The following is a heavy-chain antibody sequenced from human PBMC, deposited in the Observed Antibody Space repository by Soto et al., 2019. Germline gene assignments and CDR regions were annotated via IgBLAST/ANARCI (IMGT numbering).Heavy chain of an antibody. CDR2: INHSGST. D-gene: IGHD5-18*01. V-gene: IGHV4-34*01. J-gene: IGHJ3*02. CDR3: ARLGYSYGYGAFDI. CDR1: GGSFSGYY. Sequence: SETLSLTCAVYGGSFSGYYWSWFRQPPGKGLEWIGEINHSGSTNYNPSLKSRVTISVDTSKNQFSLKLSSVTAADTAVYYCARLGYSYGYGAFDIWGQGTMVT.